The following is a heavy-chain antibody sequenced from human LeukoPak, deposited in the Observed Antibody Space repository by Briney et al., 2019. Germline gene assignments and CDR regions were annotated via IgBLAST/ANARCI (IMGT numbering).Heavy chain of an antibody. CDR2: IYYSGST. D-gene: IGHD5-18*01. CDR3: ASMTRGYSYGLDY. J-gene: IGHJ4*02. CDR1: GGSISSGGYY. Sequence: SETLSLTCTVAGGSISSGGYYWSWIRQHPGKGLEWIGYIYYSGSTYYNPSLKSRVTISVDTSKNQFSLKLSSVTAADTAVYYCASMTRGYSYGLDYWGQGTLVTVSS. V-gene: IGHV4-31*02.